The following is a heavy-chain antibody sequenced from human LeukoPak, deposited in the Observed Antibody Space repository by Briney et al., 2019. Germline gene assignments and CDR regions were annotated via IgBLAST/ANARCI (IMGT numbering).Heavy chain of an antibody. V-gene: IGHV4-59*01. Sequence: PSETLSLTCTVSGGSISSYYWSWVRQPPGKGLEWVGYIYYSGSTNYNPSLKSRVTISVDTSKNQFSLKLSSVTAADTAVYYCARDGYNSEGFDYWGRGTLVTVSS. J-gene: IGHJ4*02. CDR1: GGSISSYY. D-gene: IGHD5-24*01. CDR2: IYYSGST. CDR3: ARDGYNSEGFDY.